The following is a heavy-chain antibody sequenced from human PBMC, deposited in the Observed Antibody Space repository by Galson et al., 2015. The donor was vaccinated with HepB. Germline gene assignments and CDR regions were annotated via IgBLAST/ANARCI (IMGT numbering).Heavy chain of an antibody. CDR1: GFTFSNAW. D-gene: IGHD6-13*01. J-gene: IGHJ5*02. CDR3: TTDLPALAAAPLSYNWFDP. Sequence: SLRLSCAASGFTFSNAWMSWVRQAPGKGLEWVGRIKSKTDGGTTDYAAPVKGRFTISRDDSKNTLYLQMNSLKTEDTAVYYCTTDLPALAAAPLSYNWFDPWGQGTLVTVSS. CDR2: IKSKTDGGTT. V-gene: IGHV3-15*01.